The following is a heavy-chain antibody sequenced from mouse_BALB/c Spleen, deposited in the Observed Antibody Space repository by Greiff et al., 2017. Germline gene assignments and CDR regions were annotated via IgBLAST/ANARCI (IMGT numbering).Heavy chain of an antibody. CDR3: ARGGGSAWFAY. J-gene: IGHJ3*01. CDR2: ISYSGST. D-gene: IGHD1-1*02. V-gene: IGHV3-2*02. Sequence: DVKLVESGPGLVKPSQSLSLTCTVTGYSITSDYAWNWIRQFPGNKLEWMGYISYSGSTSYNPSLKSRISITRDTSKNQFFLQLNSVTTEDTATYYCARGGGSAWFAYWGQGTLVTVSA. CDR1: GYSITSDYA.